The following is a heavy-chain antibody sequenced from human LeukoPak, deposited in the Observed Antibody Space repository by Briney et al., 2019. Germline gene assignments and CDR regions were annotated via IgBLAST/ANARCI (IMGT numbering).Heavy chain of an antibody. J-gene: IGHJ6*03. Sequence: SETLSLTCTVSGGSISSYYWSWIRQPPGKGLEWIGYIYYSGSTYYNPSLKSRVTISVDTSKNQFSLKLSSVTAADTAVYYCARGPRYDFWSGYSYYYYYYYMDVWGKGTTVTVSS. CDR1: GGSISSYY. D-gene: IGHD3-3*01. V-gene: IGHV4-59*12. CDR2: IYYSGST. CDR3: ARGPRYDFWSGYSYYYYYYYMDV.